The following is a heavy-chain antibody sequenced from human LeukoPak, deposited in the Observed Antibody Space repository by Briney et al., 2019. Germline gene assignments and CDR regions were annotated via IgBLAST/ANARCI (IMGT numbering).Heavy chain of an antibody. D-gene: IGHD3-22*01. Sequence: PSETLSLTCTVSGGSISSYYWSWIRQPPGKRLEWIGYIYYSGSTNYNPSLKSRVTISVDTSKNQFSLKLSSVTAADTAVYYCARAYYDSSGYPYYYYYGMDVWGQGTTVTVSS. V-gene: IGHV4-59*01. J-gene: IGHJ6*02. CDR1: GGSISSYY. CDR3: ARAYYDSSGYPYYYYYGMDV. CDR2: IYYSGST.